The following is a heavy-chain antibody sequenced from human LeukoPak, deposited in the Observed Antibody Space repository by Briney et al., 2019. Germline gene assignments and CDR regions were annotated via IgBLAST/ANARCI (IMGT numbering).Heavy chain of an antibody. CDR3: AKDEDTGISDY. V-gene: IGHV3-9*01. D-gene: IGHD5-18*01. Sequence: GGSLRLSCAASGFTFDDYAMHWVRQAPGKGLEWVSGISWNSGSIGYADSVKGRFTISRDNSKNTLYLQMNSLRAEDTAVYYCAKDEDTGISDYWGQGTLVTVSS. J-gene: IGHJ4*02. CDR1: GFTFDDYA. CDR2: ISWNSGSI.